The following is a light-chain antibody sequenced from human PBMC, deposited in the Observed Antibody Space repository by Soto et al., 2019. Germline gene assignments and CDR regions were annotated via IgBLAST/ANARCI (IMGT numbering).Light chain of an antibody. CDR1: QSVSSSY. J-gene: IGKJ1*01. Sequence: EIVLTQSPGTLSLSPGEGATLSCRASQSVSSSYLAWYQQKPGQAPRLLIYGASSRATGVPDRFSGSGSGTDFTLTISRLEPEDFAVYYCQQCGSVPLTFGQGTKVDIK. CDR3: QQCGSVPLT. CDR2: GAS. V-gene: IGKV3-20*01.